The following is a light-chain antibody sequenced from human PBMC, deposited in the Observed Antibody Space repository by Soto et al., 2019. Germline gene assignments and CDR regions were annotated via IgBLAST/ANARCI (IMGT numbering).Light chain of an antibody. CDR3: NSYTSSSTYV. V-gene: IGLV2-14*03. CDR1: SGEVGGYNY. CDR2: DVS. Sequence: QSVLTQPVSVSGSPGQSITISCTGTSGEVGGYNYVSWYQQHPGKAPKLMIYDVSNRPSGVSNRFSGSKSGNTASLTISGLQAEDEADYYCNSYTSSSTYVFGTGTKVTVL. J-gene: IGLJ1*01.